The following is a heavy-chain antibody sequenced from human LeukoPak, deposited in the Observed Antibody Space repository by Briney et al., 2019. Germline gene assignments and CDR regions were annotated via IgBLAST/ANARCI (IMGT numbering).Heavy chain of an antibody. Sequence: GRSLRLSCAASGFTFSSYAMHWVRQAPGKGLEWVAVISYDGSNKYYADSVKGRFTISRDNSKNTLYLQMNSLRSDDTAVYYCARAPRDIAVAATGWFDPWGQGTLVTVSS. V-gene: IGHV3-30-3*01. J-gene: IGHJ5*02. CDR2: ISYDGSNK. CDR1: GFTFSSYA. D-gene: IGHD6-19*01. CDR3: ARAPRDIAVAATGWFDP.